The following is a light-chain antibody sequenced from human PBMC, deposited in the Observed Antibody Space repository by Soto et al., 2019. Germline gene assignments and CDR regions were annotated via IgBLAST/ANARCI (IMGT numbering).Light chain of an antibody. V-gene: IGKV3-20*01. Sequence: DILLTQSPGTLSLSPGEGATLSCRASQTVSNTYVAWYQHKPGQAPRLLVYRASIRATGIPDRFSGSGSRTDFTLTISRLEPEDFAVFYCQQYGTSPYTFGQGTKLEI. CDR3: QQYGTSPYT. CDR1: QTVSNTY. J-gene: IGKJ2*01. CDR2: RAS.